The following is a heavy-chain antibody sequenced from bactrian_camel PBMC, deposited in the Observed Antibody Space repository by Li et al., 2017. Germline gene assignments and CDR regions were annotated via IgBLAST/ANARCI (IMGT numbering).Heavy chain of an antibody. CDR1: GFAFRSYV. J-gene: IGHJ4*01. V-gene: IGHV3S40*01. Sequence: VQLVESGGGLVQPGGSLRLSCATSGFAFRSYVMSWVSQAPGKGLEWVSSINDGDGTTYYADSVKGRFTISRDNAKSTMYLQMNSPQPEDTAVYYCVKDWNNQAAQRKGQGTQVTVS. CDR2: INDGDGTT. D-gene: IGHD1*01.